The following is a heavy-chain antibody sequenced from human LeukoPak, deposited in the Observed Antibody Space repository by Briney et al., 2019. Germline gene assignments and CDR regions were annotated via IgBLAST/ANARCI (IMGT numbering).Heavy chain of an antibody. D-gene: IGHD3-22*01. J-gene: IGHJ4*02. V-gene: IGHV3-21*01. CDR3: AREGSSGYYSDY. CDR2: ISSSSSSYI. CDR1: GFTFSSYS. Sequence: GGSLRLSCAASGFTFSSYSMNWVRQAPGKGLEWVSSISSSSSSYIYYADSVKGRFTISRDNAKNSLYLQMNSLRAEDTAVYYCAREGSSGYYSDYWGQGTLVTVSS.